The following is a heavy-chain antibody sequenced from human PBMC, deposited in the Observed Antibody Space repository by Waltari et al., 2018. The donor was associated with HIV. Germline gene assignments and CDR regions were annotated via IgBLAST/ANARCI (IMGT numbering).Heavy chain of an antibody. CDR1: GLSFNSYS. V-gene: IGHV3-21*01. D-gene: IGHD6-13*01. J-gene: IGHJ5*02. CDR3: ARDSRDNSWSLNFFDP. CDR2: ISSSGTFT. Sequence: EVQLVESGGGPVKPGGSLRLSCRASGLSFNSYSLNWVRTAPGKVLEGISSISSSGTFTRDADSVKGLCTISRDNANKSVYLQMNSLRAEDTAVYYCARDSRDNSWSLNFFDPWGQGTLVTVSS.